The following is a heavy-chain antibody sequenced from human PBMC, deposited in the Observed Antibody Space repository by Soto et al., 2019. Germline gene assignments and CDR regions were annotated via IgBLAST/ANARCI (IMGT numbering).Heavy chain of an antibody. CDR2: IWYDGSNK. J-gene: IGHJ4*02. CDR1: GFTFSSYG. Sequence: GGSLRLSCAASGFTFSSYGMHWVRQAPGKGLEWVAVIWYDGSNKYYADSVKGRFTIPRDNSKNTLYLQMNSLRAEDTAVYYCARGGDYDSSGYPNFDYWGQGTLVTVSS. D-gene: IGHD3-22*01. V-gene: IGHV3-33*01. CDR3: ARGGDYDSSGYPNFDY.